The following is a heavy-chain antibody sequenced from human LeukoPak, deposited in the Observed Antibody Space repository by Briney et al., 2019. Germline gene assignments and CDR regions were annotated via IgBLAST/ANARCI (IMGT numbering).Heavy chain of an antibody. CDR3: ARGYYYDSSGWSYYYYYMDV. D-gene: IGHD3-22*01. V-gene: IGHV4-34*01. CDR1: GDSISSYY. J-gene: IGHJ6*03. CDR2: INHSGST. Sequence: SETLSLTCTVSGDSISSYYWSWIRQPPGKGLEWIGEINHSGSTNYNPSLKSRVTISVDTSKNQFSLKLSSVTAADTAVYYCARGYYYDSSGWSYYYYYMDVWGKGTMVTVSS.